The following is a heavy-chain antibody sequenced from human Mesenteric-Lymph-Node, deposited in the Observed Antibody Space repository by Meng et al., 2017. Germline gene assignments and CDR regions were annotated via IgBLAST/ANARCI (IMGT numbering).Heavy chain of an antibody. J-gene: IGHJ3*02. V-gene: IGHV4-34*01. Sequence: SETLSLTCAVYGGSFSGYYWSWIRQPPGKGLEWIGEINHSGSTNYNPSLKSRVTISVDTSKNQFSLKLSSVTAADTAVYYCARDYRTYYYDSSGVPSDAFDIWGQGTMVTVSS. CDR3: ARDYRTYYYDSSGVPSDAFDI. CDR2: INHSGST. CDR1: GGSFSGYY. D-gene: IGHD3-22*01.